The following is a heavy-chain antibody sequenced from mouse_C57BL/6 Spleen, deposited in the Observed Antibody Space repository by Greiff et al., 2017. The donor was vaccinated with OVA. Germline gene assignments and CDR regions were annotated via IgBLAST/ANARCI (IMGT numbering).Heavy chain of an antibody. CDR2: ISSGSSTI. Sequence: DVQLVESGGGLVKPGGSLKLSCAASGFTFSDYGMHWVRQAPEKGLEWVAYISSGSSTIYYADTVKGRFTISRDNAKNTLFLQMTSLRSEDTAMYYCAREGTYGAMDYWGQGTSVTVSS. J-gene: IGHJ4*01. CDR1: GFTFSDYG. D-gene: IGHD2-10*02. CDR3: AREGTYGAMDY. V-gene: IGHV5-17*01.